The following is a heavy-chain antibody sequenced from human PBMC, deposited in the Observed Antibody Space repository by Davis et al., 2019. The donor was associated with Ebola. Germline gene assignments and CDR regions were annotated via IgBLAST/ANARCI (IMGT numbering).Heavy chain of an antibody. CDR2: IIPILGIA. D-gene: IGHD4-11*01. V-gene: IGHV1-69*04. Sequence: SVKVSCKASGYTFTSYGISWVRQAPGQGLEWMGRIIPILGIANYAQKFQGRVTITADKSTSTAYMELSSLRSDDTAVYYCARDQTTVTTNWFDPWGQGTLVTVSS. CDR1: GYTFTSYG. J-gene: IGHJ5*02. CDR3: ARDQTTVTTNWFDP.